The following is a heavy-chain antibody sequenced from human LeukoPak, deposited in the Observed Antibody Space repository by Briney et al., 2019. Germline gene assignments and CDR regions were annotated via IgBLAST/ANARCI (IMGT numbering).Heavy chain of an antibody. Sequence: GASVKVSCKASGGTFISYAISWVRQAPGQGLEWMGGIIPIFGTANYAQKFQGRVTITADESTSTAYMEPSGLRSEDTAVYYCARDPITYYYDSSGSSGHKNWFDPWGQGTLVTVSS. D-gene: IGHD3-22*01. CDR3: ARDPITYYYDSSGSSGHKNWFDP. CDR1: GGTFISYA. CDR2: IIPIFGTA. J-gene: IGHJ5*02. V-gene: IGHV1-69*13.